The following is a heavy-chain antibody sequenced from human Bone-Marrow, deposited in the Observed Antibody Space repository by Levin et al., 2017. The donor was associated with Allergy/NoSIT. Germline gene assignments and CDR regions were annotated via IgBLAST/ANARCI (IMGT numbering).Heavy chain of an antibody. D-gene: IGHD5-12*01. CDR2: ISYDGSNK. CDR3: AKDSGYSGYDPGMTRGNSYGPIDY. CDR1: GFTFSSDA. J-gene: IGHJ4*02. V-gene: IGHV3-30*18. Sequence: PGGSLRLSCAVSGFTFSSDAMHWVRQAPGKGLEWVAVISYDGSNKFYADSVKGRFTISRDSSKNTLYLQMNSLRPENTAVYYCAKDSGYSGYDPGMTRGNSYGPIDYWGQGILVTVSS.